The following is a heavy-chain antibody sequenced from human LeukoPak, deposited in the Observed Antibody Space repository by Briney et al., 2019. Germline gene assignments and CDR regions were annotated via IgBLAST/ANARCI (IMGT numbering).Heavy chain of an antibody. D-gene: IGHD6-19*01. Sequence: GGSLRLSCAASGFAFSNCGMHWVRQAPGKGLEWVAVITYDENTKYYLDSVKGRFTISRDNSKNTLYLQMSSLRGEDTAVYYCTKDYSSGWYGGIDYWGQGALVTVSS. CDR1: GFAFSNCG. CDR3: TKDYSSGWYGGIDY. CDR2: ITYDENTK. V-gene: IGHV3-30*18. J-gene: IGHJ4*02.